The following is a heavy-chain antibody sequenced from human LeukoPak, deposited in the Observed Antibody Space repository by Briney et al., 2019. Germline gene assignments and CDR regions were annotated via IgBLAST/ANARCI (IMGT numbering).Heavy chain of an antibody. D-gene: IGHD3-10*01. Sequence: SETLSLTCTVSGGSVSSYYWSWIRQPPGKGLEWIGYIYYSGSTNYNPSLKSRVTISVDTSKNQFSLKLSSVTAADTAVYYCARRGHLGPHGSGSYRKGPFDIWGQGTMVTVSS. CDR1: GGSVSSYY. CDR3: ARRGHLGPHGSGSYRKGPFDI. V-gene: IGHV4-59*08. J-gene: IGHJ3*02. CDR2: IYYSGST.